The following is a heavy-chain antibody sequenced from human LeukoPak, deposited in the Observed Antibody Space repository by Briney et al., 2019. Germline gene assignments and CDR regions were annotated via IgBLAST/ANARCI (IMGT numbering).Heavy chain of an antibody. J-gene: IGHJ5*02. CDR2: IYYSGST. D-gene: IGHD1-26*01. CDR3: ARDSGSYSNWFDP. V-gene: IGHV4-59*01. CDR1: GGSISPYY. Sequence: PPETLSLTCTVSGGSISPYYWSWIRHPPGKGLEWIGCIYYSGSTNYNPSLKSRVTISVDTSKNQFSLKLSSVTAADTAVYYCARDSGSYSNWFDPWGQGTLVTVSS.